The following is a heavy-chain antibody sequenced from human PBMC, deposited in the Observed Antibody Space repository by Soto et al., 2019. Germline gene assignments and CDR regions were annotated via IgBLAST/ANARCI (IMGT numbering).Heavy chain of an antibody. V-gene: IGHV2-5*02. D-gene: IGHD2-15*01. CDR1: GISLSTSGVG. Sequence: QITLKESGPTLVKPTQTLTLTCTFSGISLSTSGVGVGWIRQPPGNALVRLALIYWDDDERYSSSLKSRLTITKDISKNLVDLTMTNKDPVDTGTDYCAHRFCSCGSCYPLDYWGQGTLVTVSS. CDR2: IYWDDDE. CDR3: AHRFCSCGSCYPLDY. J-gene: IGHJ4*02.